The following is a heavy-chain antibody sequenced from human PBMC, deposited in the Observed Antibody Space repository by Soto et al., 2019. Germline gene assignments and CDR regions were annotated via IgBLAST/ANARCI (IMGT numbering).Heavy chain of an antibody. Sequence: PGGSLRLSCAASEFTISSYAIHWVRQAPGKGLEWVAVISYDGSSKYNSDSVKGPFTISRDKSKNTVYLQMHSLTVEDTAVYYCARDAAAMDYWGRGTLVTVSS. D-gene: IGHD6-25*01. J-gene: IGHJ4*02. CDR3: ARDAAAMDY. CDR1: EFTISSYA. V-gene: IGHV3-30-3*01. CDR2: ISYDGSSK.